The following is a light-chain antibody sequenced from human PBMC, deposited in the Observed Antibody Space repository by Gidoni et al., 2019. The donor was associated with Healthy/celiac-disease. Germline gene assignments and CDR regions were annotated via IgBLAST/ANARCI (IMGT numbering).Light chain of an antibody. CDR1: KLGDKY. CDR3: QAWDSSVV. Sequence: SYELTPPLSVSVSPGQTASITCSGDKLGDKYACWYQQKPGQSPVLVIYQDSKRPSGIPERFSGSNSGNTATLTISGTQAMDEADYYCQAWDSSVVFGGGTKLTVL. V-gene: IGLV3-1*01. J-gene: IGLJ2*01. CDR2: QDS.